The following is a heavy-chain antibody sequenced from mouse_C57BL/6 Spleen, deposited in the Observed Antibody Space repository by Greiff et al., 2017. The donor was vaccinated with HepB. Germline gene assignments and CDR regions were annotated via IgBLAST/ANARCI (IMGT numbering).Heavy chain of an antibody. CDR2: IDPSDSYT. CDR1: GYTFTSYW. CDR3: ARLYYGFAY. J-gene: IGHJ3*01. V-gene: IGHV1-50*01. D-gene: IGHD1-1*01. Sequence: QVQLKQPGAELVKPGASVKLSCKASGYTFTSYWMQWVKQRPGQGLEWIGEIDPSDSYTNYNQKFKGKSTLTVDKSSSTAYMQLSSLTSEDSAVYYCARLYYGFAYWGQGTLVTVSA.